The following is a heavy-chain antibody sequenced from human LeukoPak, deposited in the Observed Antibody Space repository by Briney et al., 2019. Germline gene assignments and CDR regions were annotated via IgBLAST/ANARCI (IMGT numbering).Heavy chain of an antibody. V-gene: IGHV1-8*01. D-gene: IGHD6-13*01. CDR1: GYTFTSYD. CDR3: ARVTMSSSWYLGY. CDR2: MNPNSGNT. J-gene: IGHJ4*02. Sequence: ASVKVSCKASGYTFTSYDINWVRQATGQGLEWMGWMNPNSGNTGYAQKSQGRVTMTRNTSISTAYMGLSSLRSEDTAVYYCARVTMSSSWYLGYWGQGTLVTVSS.